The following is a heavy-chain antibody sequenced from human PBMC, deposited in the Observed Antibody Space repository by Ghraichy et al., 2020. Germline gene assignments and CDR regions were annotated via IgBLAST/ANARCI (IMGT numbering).Heavy chain of an antibody. V-gene: IGHV4-34*01. J-gene: IGHJ6*02. D-gene: IGHD2-2*01. Sequence: SQTLSLTCAVYGGSFSGYYWSWIRQPPGKGLEWIGEINHSGSTNYNPSLKSRVTISVDTSKNQFSLKLSSVTAADTAVYYCAVVVVPAAIRFYYYYGMDVWGQGTTVTVSS. CDR3: AVVVVPAAIRFYYYYGMDV. CDR2: INHSGST. CDR1: GGSFSGYY.